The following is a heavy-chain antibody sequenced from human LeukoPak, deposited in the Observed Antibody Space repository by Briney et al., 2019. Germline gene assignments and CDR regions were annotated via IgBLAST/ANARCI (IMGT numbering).Heavy chain of an antibody. Sequence: SETLSLTCTVSGGSISSYYWSWIRQPPGKGLEWIGYTYYSGSTNYIPSLKSRVTISVDTSKNQFSLKLSSVTAADTAVYYCARGFETSYRYTFYYWGQGTLVTVSS. V-gene: IGHV4-59*01. CDR3: ARGFETSYRYTFYY. J-gene: IGHJ4*02. CDR1: GGSISSYY. D-gene: IGHD3-16*02. CDR2: TYYSGST.